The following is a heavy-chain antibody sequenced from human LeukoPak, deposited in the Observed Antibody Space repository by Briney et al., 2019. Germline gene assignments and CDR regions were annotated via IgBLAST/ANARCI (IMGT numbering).Heavy chain of an antibody. V-gene: IGHV3-21*01. CDR1: GFTFSSYS. D-gene: IGHD3-22*01. J-gene: IGHJ4*02. CDR3: AREGPTYYYDSSGYFDY. CDR2: ISSSSSYI. Sequence: GGSLRLSCAASGFTFSSYSMNWVRQAPGKGLEWVSSISSSSSYIYYVDSVKGRFTISRDNAKNSLYLQMNSLRAEDTAVYYCAREGPTYYYDSSGYFDYWGQGTLVTVSS.